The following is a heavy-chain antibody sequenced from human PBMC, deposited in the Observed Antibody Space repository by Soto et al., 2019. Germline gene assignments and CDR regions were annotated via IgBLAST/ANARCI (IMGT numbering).Heavy chain of an antibody. CDR3: AKARCSTTNCYVPDY. V-gene: IGHV3-23*01. CDR2: ISGSGGSP. D-gene: IGHD2-2*01. CDR1: GFIFDAYG. Sequence: PGGSLRLSCAASGFIFDAYGMSWVRQAPGKGLEWVSAISGSGGSPSYADSVQGRFTISRDNPKNTLYLQMNSLRVEDTSMYYCAKARCSTTNCYVPDYWGQGTLVTVSS. J-gene: IGHJ4*02.